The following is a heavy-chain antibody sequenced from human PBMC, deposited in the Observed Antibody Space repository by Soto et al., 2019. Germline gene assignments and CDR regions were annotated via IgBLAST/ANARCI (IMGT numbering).Heavy chain of an antibody. Sequence: GGSLRLSCAASGFPFSSYWMHWVRQDPEKGLVWVSRINGDGISTSYADSVKGRFTISRDNAKDTLYLHMNSLGAEDTAVYYCARISQGTYCRGGNCYSDYWGQGTLVTVSS. V-gene: IGHV3-74*01. CDR3: ARISQGTYCRGGNCYSDY. CDR2: INGDGIST. J-gene: IGHJ4*02. D-gene: IGHD2-15*01. CDR1: GFPFSSYW.